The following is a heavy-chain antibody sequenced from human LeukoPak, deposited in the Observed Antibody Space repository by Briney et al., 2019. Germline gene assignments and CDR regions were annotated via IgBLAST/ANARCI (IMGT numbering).Heavy chain of an antibody. CDR1: GFTFSSYW. Sequence: GGSLRPSCAASGFTFSSYWMSWVRQAPGKGLEWVANIKQDGSEKYYVDSVKGRFTISRDNAKNSLYLQMNSLRVEDTAVYYCARDYDSSGYYVFDYWGQGTLVTVSS. J-gene: IGHJ4*02. V-gene: IGHV3-7*01. CDR2: IKQDGSEK. CDR3: ARDYDSSGYYVFDY. D-gene: IGHD3-22*01.